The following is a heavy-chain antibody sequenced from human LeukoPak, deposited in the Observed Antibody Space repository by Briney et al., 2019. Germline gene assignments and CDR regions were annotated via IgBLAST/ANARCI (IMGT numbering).Heavy chain of an antibody. V-gene: IGHV3-48*03. CDR2: ISSSGSTK. CDR3: ARGPTYYDILTGYSTYYYYYYMDV. D-gene: IGHD3-9*01. J-gene: IGHJ6*03. Sequence: GGSLRLSCAASGFSFSSYEMNWVRRAPGKGLEWVSYISSSGSTKYYADSVKGRFTISRDNAKNSLYLQMNSLRAEDTAVYYCARGPTYYDILTGYSTYYYYYYMDVWGKGTTVTVSS. CDR1: GFSFSSYE.